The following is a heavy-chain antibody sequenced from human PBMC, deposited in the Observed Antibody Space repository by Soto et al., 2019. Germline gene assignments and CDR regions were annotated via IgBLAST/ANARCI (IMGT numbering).Heavy chain of an antibody. Sequence: QVQLQESGPGLVKPSGTLSLTCAVSGGSISSSNWWSWVRQPPGKGLEWIGEIYHSGSTNYNPSLQSRVTMSVDKSKNQFSLKRSAVPAADTAVYYCAGNSTWYKAGYFDYWGQGTLVTVSS. V-gene: IGHV4-4*02. J-gene: IGHJ4*02. CDR2: IYHSGST. CDR1: GGSISSSNW. CDR3: AGNSTWYKAGYFDY. D-gene: IGHD6-13*01.